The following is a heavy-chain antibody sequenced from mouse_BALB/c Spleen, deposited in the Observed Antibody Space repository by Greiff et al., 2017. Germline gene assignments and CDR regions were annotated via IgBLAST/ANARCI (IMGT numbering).Heavy chain of an antibody. Sequence: EVMLVESGGGLVQPGGSLKLSCAASGFTFSSYTMSWVRQTPEKRLEWVAYISNGGGSTYYPDTVKGRFTISRDNAKNTLYLQMSSLKSEDTAMYYCAKSVYYGSGYFDVWGAGTTVTVSS. J-gene: IGHJ1*01. CDR3: AKSVYYGSGYFDV. V-gene: IGHV5-12-2*01. CDR2: ISNGGGST. CDR1: GFTFSSYT. D-gene: IGHD1-1*01.